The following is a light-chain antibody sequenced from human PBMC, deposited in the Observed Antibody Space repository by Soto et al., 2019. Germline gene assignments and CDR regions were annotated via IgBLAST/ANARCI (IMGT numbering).Light chain of an antibody. CDR2: EVS. Sequence: QSFLTQPASVSGSPGQSITVSCTGTSTDVGDSNHVSWYQHHPGKAPKLIIYEVSYRPSGVSNRFSGSKSAYTASLTISGLQAEDEADYYCNSQTTSGIRVFGTGTKVTVL. CDR3: NSQTTSGIRV. J-gene: IGLJ1*01. CDR1: STDVGDSNH. V-gene: IGLV2-14*01.